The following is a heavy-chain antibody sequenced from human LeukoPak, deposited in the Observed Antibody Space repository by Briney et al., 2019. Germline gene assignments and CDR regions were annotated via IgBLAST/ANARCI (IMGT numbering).Heavy chain of an antibody. Sequence: GGSLRLSCAASGFTFSSYWMSWVRQAPGKGLEWVANIKQDRSEKYYVDSVKGRFTISRDNAKNSLYLQMNSLRAEDTAVYYCARDRTPTYHYYMDVWGKGTTVTVSS. CDR2: IKQDRSEK. J-gene: IGHJ6*03. D-gene: IGHD1-1*01. CDR1: GFTFSSYW. V-gene: IGHV3-7*01. CDR3: ARDRTPTYHYYMDV.